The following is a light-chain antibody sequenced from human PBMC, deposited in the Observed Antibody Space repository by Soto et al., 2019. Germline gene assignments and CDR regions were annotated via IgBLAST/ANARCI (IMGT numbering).Light chain of an antibody. CDR1: QSVSSN. Sequence: EIVMTQSPATLSVSPGERATLSCRASQSVSSNLAWYQQKPGQAPRLLIYGASTRATGIPARFSGSGSGTEFNLTISSLQAEDGAVYYCQQYNNWPPLTVGGGTKVEIK. V-gene: IGKV3-15*01. J-gene: IGKJ4*01. CDR2: GAS. CDR3: QQYNNWPPLT.